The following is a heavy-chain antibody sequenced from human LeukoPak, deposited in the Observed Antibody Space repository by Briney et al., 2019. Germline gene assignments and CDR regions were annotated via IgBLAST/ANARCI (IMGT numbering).Heavy chain of an antibody. CDR3: ARRRRITMVRGVIITREF. J-gene: IGHJ4*02. Sequence: PSETLSLTCTVSGGSISSSSYYWGWIRRPPGKGLEWIGSIYYSGSTYYNPSLKSRVTISVDTSKNQFSLKLSSVTAADTAVYYCARRRRITMVRGVIITREFWGQGTLVTVSS. V-gene: IGHV4-39*01. CDR2: IYYSGST. D-gene: IGHD3-10*01. CDR1: GGSISSSSYY.